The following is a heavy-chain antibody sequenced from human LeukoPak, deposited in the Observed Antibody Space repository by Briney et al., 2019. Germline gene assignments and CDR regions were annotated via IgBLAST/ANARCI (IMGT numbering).Heavy chain of an antibody. CDR3: ARGSPTYYYYDSSGYLCY. Sequence: GASVKVSCKVSGYTLTELSMHWVRQAPGQGLEWMGWINPNSGGTNYAQKFQGRVTMTRDTSISTAYMELSRLRSDDTAVYYCARGSPTYYYYDSSGYLCYWGQGTLVTVSS. J-gene: IGHJ4*02. D-gene: IGHD3-22*01. CDR1: GYTLTELS. CDR2: INPNSGGT. V-gene: IGHV1-2*02.